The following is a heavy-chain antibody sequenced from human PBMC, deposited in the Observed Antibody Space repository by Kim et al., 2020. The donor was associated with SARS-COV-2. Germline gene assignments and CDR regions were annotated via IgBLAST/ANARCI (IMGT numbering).Heavy chain of an antibody. CDR3: ARGSEIVGATGWGLYY. V-gene: IGHV1-46*01. J-gene: IGHJ4*02. D-gene: IGHD1-26*01. CDR1: GYTFTSYY. CDR2: INPSGGST. Sequence: ASVKVSCKASGYTFTSYYMHWVRQAPGQGLEWMGIINPSGGSTSYAQKFQGRVTMTRDTSTSTVYMELSSLRSEDTAVYYCARGSEIVGATGWGLYYWGQGTLVTVSS.